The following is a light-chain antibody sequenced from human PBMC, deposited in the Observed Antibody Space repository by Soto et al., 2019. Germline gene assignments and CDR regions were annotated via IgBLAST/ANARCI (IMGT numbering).Light chain of an antibody. V-gene: IGKV1-5*03. Sequence: DIQMTQSPSTLSGSVGDRVTITCRASQTISSWLAWYQQKPGKAPKLLIYKASTLKSGVPSRFSGSRSGTEFTHTISSLQPDDFTTYYYQHYNSYSEAFGQGTKVELK. CDR1: QTISSW. CDR2: KAS. J-gene: IGKJ1*01. CDR3: QHYNSYSEA.